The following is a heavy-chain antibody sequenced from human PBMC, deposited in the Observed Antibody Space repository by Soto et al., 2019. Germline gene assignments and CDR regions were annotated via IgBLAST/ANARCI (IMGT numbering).Heavy chain of an antibody. CDR2: IYWDDDV. CDR3: VHRTVSNGGWFDH. Sequence: GPTQVNPTHTLTLNFAFSVFSLSTTRAQVDSLRQPPAKAPEWLAIIYWDDDVRYSPSLRNRLTITKDTYENQVVLTMTNIAPLDTDTYYCVHRTVSNGGWFDHWGQGILVTVSS. V-gene: IGHV2-5*02. CDR1: VFSLSTTRAQ. J-gene: IGHJ5*02. D-gene: IGHD4-17*01.